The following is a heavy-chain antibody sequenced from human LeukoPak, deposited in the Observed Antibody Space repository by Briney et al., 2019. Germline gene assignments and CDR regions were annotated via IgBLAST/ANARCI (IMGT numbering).Heavy chain of an antibody. V-gene: IGHV4-59*08. CDR2: IYYSGST. Sequence: PSETLSLACTVSGGSISSYYWSWIGQPPGKGLEGIGYIYYSGSTNYNPSLKTRVTISVDTSKNQFSLKLSSVTAADTAVYYCARSTGVWYFDLWGRGTLVTVSS. CDR1: GGSISSYY. J-gene: IGHJ2*01. CDR3: ARSTGVWYFDL.